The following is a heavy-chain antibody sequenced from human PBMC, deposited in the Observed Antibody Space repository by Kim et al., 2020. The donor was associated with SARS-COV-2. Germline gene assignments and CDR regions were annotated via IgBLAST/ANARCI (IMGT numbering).Heavy chain of an antibody. CDR1: GYTFTAYY. CDR3: ARDLVSGWWFY. Sequence: ASVKVSCKASGYTFTAYYIHWVRQAPGQGLEWMGRIHPNSGGTNSPQNFQARITMTRDTSITTAYMELTDLRSEDTAVYYCARDLVSGWWFYWGQATLVT. V-gene: IGHV1-2*06. D-gene: IGHD6-19*01. CDR2: IHPNSGGT. J-gene: IGHJ4*02.